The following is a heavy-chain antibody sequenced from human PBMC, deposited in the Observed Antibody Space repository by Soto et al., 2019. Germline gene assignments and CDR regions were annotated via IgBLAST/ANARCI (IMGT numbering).Heavy chain of an antibody. Sequence: EVQLVESGGGLVQPGGSLRLSCTASGLTYSTYWMHWVRQAPGMGLVWVARINSDGRTTTYADSVKGRFTISRDNAKNTLYLQMNSLSAEDTAIYYCATVATGSYFWFDPWGQGTLVTVSS. V-gene: IGHV3-74*03. D-gene: IGHD1-26*01. CDR2: INSDGRTT. CDR1: GLTYSTYW. J-gene: IGHJ5*02. CDR3: ATVATGSYFWFDP.